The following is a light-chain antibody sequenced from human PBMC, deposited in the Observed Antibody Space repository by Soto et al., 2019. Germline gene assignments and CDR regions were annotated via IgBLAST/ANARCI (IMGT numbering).Light chain of an antibody. V-gene: IGLV1-44*01. CDR1: FSNIGDNA. CDR2: LND. Sequence: QSALTQPPSLSATPGQRVNISCSGSFSNIGDNAVNWYQQLPGAAPKLLIYLNDQRPSGVPDRFSGSKSGTSAFLAISGLQSEDEADYYCAAWDESLYDLFATGTKVIVL. J-gene: IGLJ1*01. CDR3: AAWDESLYDL.